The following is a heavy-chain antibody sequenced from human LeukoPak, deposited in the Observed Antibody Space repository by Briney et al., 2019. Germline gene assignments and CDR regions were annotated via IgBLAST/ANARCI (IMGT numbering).Heavy chain of an antibody. J-gene: IGHJ4*02. CDR3: ATLGDGYNSNFDY. CDR2: FDPEDGET. D-gene: IGHD5-24*01. Sequence: ASVKVSCKVSGYTLTELSMHWVRQAPGKGLEWMGGFDPEDGETIYAQKFQGRVTMTGDTSTDTAYMELSSLRSEDTAVYYCATLGDGYNSNFDYWGQGTLVTVSS. V-gene: IGHV1-24*01. CDR1: GYTLTELS.